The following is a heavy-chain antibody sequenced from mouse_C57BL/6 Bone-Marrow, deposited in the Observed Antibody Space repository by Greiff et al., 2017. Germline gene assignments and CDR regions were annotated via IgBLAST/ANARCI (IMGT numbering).Heavy chain of an antibody. CDR3: ARVRYYGSSPWFAY. D-gene: IGHD1-1*01. V-gene: IGHV1-69*01. CDR1: GYTFTSYW. Sequence: QVQLQQPGAELVMPGASVKLSCKASGYTFTSYWMHWVKQRPGQGLEWIGEIDPSDSYTNYNQKFKGKSTLTVDKSSSTAYMRLSSLTSEDSAVYYCARVRYYGSSPWFAYWGQGTLVTVSA. J-gene: IGHJ3*01. CDR2: IDPSDSYT.